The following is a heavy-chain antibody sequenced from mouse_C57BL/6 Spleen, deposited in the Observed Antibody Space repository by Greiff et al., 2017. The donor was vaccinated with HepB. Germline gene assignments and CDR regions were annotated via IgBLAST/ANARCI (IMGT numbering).Heavy chain of an antibody. CDR2: ISSGGSYT. CDR3: AREGDYYGSSYGAY. J-gene: IGHJ3*01. Sequence: EVKVVESGGDLVKPGGSLKLSCAASGFTFSSYGMSWVRQTPDKRLEWVATISSGGSYTYYPDSVKGRFTISRDNAKNTLYLQMSSLKSEDTAMYYCAREGDYYGSSYGAYWGQGTLVTVSA. V-gene: IGHV5-6*01. D-gene: IGHD1-1*01. CDR1: GFTFSSYG.